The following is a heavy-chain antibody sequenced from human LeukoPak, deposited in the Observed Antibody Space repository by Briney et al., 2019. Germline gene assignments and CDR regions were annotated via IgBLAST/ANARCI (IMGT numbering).Heavy chain of an antibody. J-gene: IGHJ6*03. CDR1: GYTFTSYA. CDR2: INTNTGNP. Sequence: ASVKVSCKASGYTFTSYAMNWVRQAPGHGLEWMGWINTNTGNPTYAQGFTGRFVFSLDTSVSTAYLQISSLKAEDTAVYYCASGTTVTPNYYYYYMDVWGKGTTVTVSS. V-gene: IGHV7-4-1*02. D-gene: IGHD4-17*01. CDR3: ASGTTVTPNYYYYYMDV.